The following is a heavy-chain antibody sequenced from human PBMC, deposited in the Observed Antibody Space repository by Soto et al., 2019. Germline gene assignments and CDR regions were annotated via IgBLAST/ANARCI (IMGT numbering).Heavy chain of an antibody. CDR3: ARQGPPSSGSGYYYQMDV. Sequence: GESLKISCKASGFSLNTYWIAWVRQMPGKGLEWMGAIFPGDSDTKYSPSFEGQVTISADRSTSTAYVQWDSLRASDSARYYCARQGPPSSGSGYYYQMDVCGQGTTVTVSS. V-gene: IGHV5-51*01. J-gene: IGHJ6*02. CDR1: GFSLNTYW. D-gene: IGHD3-22*01. CDR2: IFPGDSDT.